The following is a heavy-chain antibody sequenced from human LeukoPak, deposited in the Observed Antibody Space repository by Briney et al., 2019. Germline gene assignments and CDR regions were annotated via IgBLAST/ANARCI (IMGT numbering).Heavy chain of an antibody. CDR2: ISYDGSNK. CDR1: GFTFSSYA. D-gene: IGHD3-16*01. V-gene: IGHV3-30-3*01. J-gene: IGHJ4*02. CDR3: ASLRGGYYFDY. Sequence: GGSLRLSCAASGFTFSSYAMHWVRQAPGEGLEWVAVISYDGSNKYYADSVKGRFTISRDNSKNTLYLQMNSLRAEDTAVYYCASLRGGYYFDYWGQGTLVTVSS.